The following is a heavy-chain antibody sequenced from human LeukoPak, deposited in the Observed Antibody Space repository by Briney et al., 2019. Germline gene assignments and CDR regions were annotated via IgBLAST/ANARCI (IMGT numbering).Heavy chain of an antibody. V-gene: IGHV4-59*01. D-gene: IGHD3-22*01. CDR2: IYYSGST. Sequence: SETLSLTCTVSGGSISSYYWSWIRQPQGKGLEWIGYIYYSGSTNYNPSLKSRATISVDTSKNQFSLKLSSVTAADTAVYYCARMRGYDSSGYSGDWFDPWGQGTLVTVSS. CDR3: ARMRGYDSSGYSGDWFDP. J-gene: IGHJ5*02. CDR1: GGSISSYY.